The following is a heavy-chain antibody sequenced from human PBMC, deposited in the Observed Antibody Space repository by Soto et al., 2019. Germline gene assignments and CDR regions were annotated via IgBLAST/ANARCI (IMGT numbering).Heavy chain of an antibody. CDR1: GGSISGYY. V-gene: IGHV4-59*01. CDR3: ARFRSSYYGIDY. D-gene: IGHD3-10*01. J-gene: IGHJ4*02. Sequence: PSETLSLTCSVSGGSISGYYWNWIRQPPGKGLEWIGYMHESGSTSYSPSLKSRVSISADMSKNQFSLNLSSLTAADTAVYYCARFRSSYYGIDYWGQGTPVTVS. CDR2: MHESGST.